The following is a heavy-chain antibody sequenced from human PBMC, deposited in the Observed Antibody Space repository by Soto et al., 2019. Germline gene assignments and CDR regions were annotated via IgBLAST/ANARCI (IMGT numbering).Heavy chain of an antibody. J-gene: IGHJ5*02. CDR1: GFTFSSYS. D-gene: IGHD1-20*01. V-gene: IGHV3-21*01. CDR3: ASLITGTPRDWFDP. CDR2: ISSSSSYI. Sequence: GGSPRLSCAASGFTFSSYSMNWVRQAPGKGLEWVSSISSSSSYIYYADSVKGRFTISRDNAKNSLYLQMNSLRAEDTAVYYCASLITGTPRDWFDPWGQGTLVTVSS.